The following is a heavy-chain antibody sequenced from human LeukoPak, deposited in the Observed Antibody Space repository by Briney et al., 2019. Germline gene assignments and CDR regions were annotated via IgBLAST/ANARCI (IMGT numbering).Heavy chain of an antibody. Sequence: TGGSLRLSCAASGFTFSNAWMSWVRQAPGKGLEWVGRIKSKTDGGTTDYAAPVKGRFTISRDDSKNTLYLQMNSLKTEDTAVYYCTTGLQSYWDAFDIWGQGTMVTVSS. CDR2: IKSKTDGGTT. V-gene: IGHV3-15*01. D-gene: IGHD1-26*01. CDR3: TTGLQSYWDAFDI. J-gene: IGHJ3*02. CDR1: GFTFSNAW.